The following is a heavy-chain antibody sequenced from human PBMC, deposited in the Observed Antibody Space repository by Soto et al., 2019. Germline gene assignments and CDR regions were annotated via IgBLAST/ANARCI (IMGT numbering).Heavy chain of an antibody. D-gene: IGHD5-18*01. V-gene: IGHV4-34*01. J-gene: IGHJ6*02. CDR2: INYSEIT. CDR3: ARXKWSGYSDGTYYHGLDV. CDR1: GGSFSCYY. Sequence: PSETLSLTCAVYGGSFSCYYWSWIRQPPGKGLEWIGEINYSEITKYNPSLKSRVTISLDTSKSQFSLKLNSVTAADTAVYYCARXKWSGYSDGTYYHGLDVWGQGTTVTVSS.